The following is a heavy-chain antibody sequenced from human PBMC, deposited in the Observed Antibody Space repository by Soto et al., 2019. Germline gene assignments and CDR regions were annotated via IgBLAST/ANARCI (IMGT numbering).Heavy chain of an antibody. CDR2: IRGSDGST. CDR3: AKDVNYDILAGYYYY. D-gene: IGHD3-9*01. V-gene: IGHV3-23*01. J-gene: IGHJ4*02. CDR1: GFTISSYG. Sequence: EVQLLESGGGLVQPGGSLRLSCAASGFTISSYGMTWVRQAQGKGLEWVSTIRGSDGSTYDADSVKGRFTISRDNSKNTVYLQMNSLRVEDTAVYFCAKDVNYDILAGYYYYWGQGTLVSVSS.